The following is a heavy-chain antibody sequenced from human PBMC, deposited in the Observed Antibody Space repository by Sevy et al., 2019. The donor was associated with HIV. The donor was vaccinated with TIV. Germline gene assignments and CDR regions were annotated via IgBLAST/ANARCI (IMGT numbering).Heavy chain of an antibody. D-gene: IGHD3-10*01. CDR2: ISGSGGTF. Sequence: GGSLRLSCAASQFTISDYSDYHMAWIRQAPGEGLECIAYISGSGGTFYYADSVRGRFIISRDNAKKSLYLHMNSLRTEDTAVYYCARDPVRGARGILTYFYFDLWGRGTPVTVSS. CDR3: ARDPVRGARGILTYFYFDL. V-gene: IGHV3-11*01. J-gene: IGHJ2*01. CDR1: QFTISDYSDYH.